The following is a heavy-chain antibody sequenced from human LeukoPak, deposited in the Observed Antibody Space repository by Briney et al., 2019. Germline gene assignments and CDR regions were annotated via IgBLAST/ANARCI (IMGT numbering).Heavy chain of an antibody. CDR2: IYYSGST. Sequence: SETLSLTCTVSGGSISSGGYYWSWIRQHPGKGLEWIGYIYYSGSTYYNPSLKSRVTISVDTSKNQFSLKLSSVTAADTAVYYCARLGSYYDILTGRGLSPYFDYWGQGTLVTVSS. CDR3: ARLGSYYDILTGRGLSPYFDY. CDR1: GGSISSGGYY. J-gene: IGHJ4*02. D-gene: IGHD3-9*01. V-gene: IGHV4-31*03.